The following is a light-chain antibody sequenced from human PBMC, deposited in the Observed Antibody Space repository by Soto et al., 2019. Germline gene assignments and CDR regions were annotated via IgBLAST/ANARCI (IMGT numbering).Light chain of an antibody. CDR2: GAS. J-gene: IGKJ1*01. CDR1: QSVCSRC. Sequence: ETVLTQSPGTLSLSPGERVTLSCRASQSVCSRCLAWYQQKPGQSPRLLIYGASSRATGIPDRFSGSGSGTDFTLTISRLEPEDFAVYYCQHYGTTSWTFGQGT. CDR3: QHYGTTSWT. V-gene: IGKV3-20*01.